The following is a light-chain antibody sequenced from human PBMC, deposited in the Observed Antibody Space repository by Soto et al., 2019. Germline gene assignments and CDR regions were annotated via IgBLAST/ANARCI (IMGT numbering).Light chain of an antibody. CDR2: GAS. CDR3: QQYGSSPTWT. Sequence: EIVLTQSPGTLSLSPGERATLSCRASQSVSSSYLAWYQQKPGQAPRLLIYGASSRATGIPDRFSGSGSGTDFTLTINRLEPEDFAVYYCQQYGSSPTWTLGHGTKVEIK. V-gene: IGKV3-20*01. CDR1: QSVSSSY. J-gene: IGKJ1*01.